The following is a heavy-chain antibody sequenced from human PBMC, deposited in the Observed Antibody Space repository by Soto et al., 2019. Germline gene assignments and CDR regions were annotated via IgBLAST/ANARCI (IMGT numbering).Heavy chain of an antibody. CDR1: GFSLSTSGVG. Sequence: QITLKESGPTLVKPTQTLTLTCTFSGFSLSTSGVGVGWIRQPPGQALEWLALIYWDDDERYSPSLKSRLAITKDTPKNQVVLTMTNMYPVDTATYYCAHLIAGNFDSWGQGSLVTVSS. D-gene: IGHD2-15*01. V-gene: IGHV2-5*02. J-gene: IGHJ4*02. CDR3: AHLIAGNFDS. CDR2: IYWDDDE.